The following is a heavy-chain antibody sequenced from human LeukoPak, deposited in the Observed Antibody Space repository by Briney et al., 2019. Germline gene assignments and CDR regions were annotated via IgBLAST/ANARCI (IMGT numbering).Heavy chain of an antibody. CDR2: INPSGGSS. CDR3: AREGLSGQWLVGGVFDY. Sequence: ASVKVSCKASGYTFTSYYMHWVRQAPGQGLEWMGIINPSGGSSSYAQKFQGRVTMTRDMSTSTVYMELSSLRSEDTAVYYCAREGLSGQWLVGGVFDYWGQGTLVTVSS. D-gene: IGHD6-19*01. CDR1: GYTFTSYY. V-gene: IGHV1-46*01. J-gene: IGHJ4*02.